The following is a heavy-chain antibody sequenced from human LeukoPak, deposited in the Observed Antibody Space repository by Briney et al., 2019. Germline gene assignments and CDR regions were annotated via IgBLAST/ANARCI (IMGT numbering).Heavy chain of an antibody. J-gene: IGHJ4*02. V-gene: IGHV4-59*01. CDR3: ARVRASLTIDY. CDR2: ISYSGST. Sequence: ETLSLTCTVSGGSISSYFWSWIRQPPGKGLEWIGYISYSGSTNYNPSLKSRVTISVDTSKNQFSLKVSSVTAADTAVYFCARVRASLTIDYWGQGALVTVSS. CDR1: GGSISSYF.